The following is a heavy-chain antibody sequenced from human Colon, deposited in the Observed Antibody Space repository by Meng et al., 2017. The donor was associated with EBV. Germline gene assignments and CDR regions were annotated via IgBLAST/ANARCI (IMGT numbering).Heavy chain of an antibody. V-gene: IGHV4-34*01. CDR2: INHRGST. CDR3: ARRTTVNLRSFDS. D-gene: IGHD4-17*01. CDR1: GGSFSGYY. Sequence: VLLWPSTTLSLTCAGSGGSFSGYYWSWLRQAPGKGREWIVEINHRGSTKFNPSLESRVSISVDTSENQVSLKLTSVTAADTAVYYCARRTTVNLRSFDSWGQGTLVTVSS. J-gene: IGHJ4*02.